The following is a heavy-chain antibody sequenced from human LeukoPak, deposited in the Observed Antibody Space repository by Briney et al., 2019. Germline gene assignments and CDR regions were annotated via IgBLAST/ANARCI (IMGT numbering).Heavy chain of an antibody. J-gene: IGHJ5*02. D-gene: IGHD5-12*01. CDR1: AFNFTAYW. V-gene: IGHV3-74*01. CDR2: INSDGTTT. Sequence: GGSLRLSCASSAFNFTAYWMHWVRQDPRQGLLWVARINSDGTTTNYADSVKGRLTISRDNAKSTLFLQMNSLRAEDTAVYFCAVSNGGYGPWGQGALVTVSS. CDR3: AVSNGGYGP.